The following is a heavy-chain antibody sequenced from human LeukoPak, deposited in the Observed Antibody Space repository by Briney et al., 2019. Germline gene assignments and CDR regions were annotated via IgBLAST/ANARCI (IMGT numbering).Heavy chain of an antibody. CDR3: ARDDYGDYQGFQL. Sequence: GGSLRLSCAASGFTFSDYYMSWIRQAPGKGLEWISYISSGGTTTYNADSVKGRFTISRDNTKNSLYLQMNGLRAEDTAVYYCARDDYGDYQGFQLWGQGTLVTVSS. V-gene: IGHV3-11*01. D-gene: IGHD4-17*01. CDR2: ISSGGTTT. J-gene: IGHJ1*01. CDR1: GFTFSDYY.